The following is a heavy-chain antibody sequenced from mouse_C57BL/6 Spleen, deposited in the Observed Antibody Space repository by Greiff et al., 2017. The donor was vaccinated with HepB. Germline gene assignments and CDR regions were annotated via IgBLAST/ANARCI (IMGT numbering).Heavy chain of an antibody. D-gene: IGHD1-1*01. V-gene: IGHV5-6*01. J-gene: IGHJ2*01. Sequence: EVKLMESGGDLVKPGGSLKLSCAASGFTFSSYGMSWVRQTPDKRLEWVATISSGGSYTYYPDSVKGRFTISRDNAKNTLYLQMSSLKSEDTALYYCARHYYGSSYYLSYWGHGPTLAVSS. CDR2: ISSGGSYT. CDR3: ARHYYGSSYYLSY. CDR1: GFTFSSYG.